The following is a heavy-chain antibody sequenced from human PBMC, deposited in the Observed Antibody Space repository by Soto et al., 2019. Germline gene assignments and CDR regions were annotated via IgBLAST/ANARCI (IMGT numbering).Heavy chain of an antibody. Sequence: QVQLVQSGAEVKKPGASVKVSCKASGYTFTSYDINWVRQATGQGLEWMGWMNPNSGNTGYAQKFQGRVTMTRNTSISTAYMELSSLRSEDTAVYYCARAGIAAAGSGEYAMDVWGQGTTVTVSS. CDR2: MNPNSGNT. CDR1: GYTFTSYD. V-gene: IGHV1-8*01. D-gene: IGHD6-13*01. CDR3: ARAGIAAAGSGEYAMDV. J-gene: IGHJ6*02.